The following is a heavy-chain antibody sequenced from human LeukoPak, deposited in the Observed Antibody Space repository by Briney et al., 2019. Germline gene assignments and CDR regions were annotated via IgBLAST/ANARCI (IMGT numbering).Heavy chain of an antibody. CDR1: GGSITSYY. D-gene: IGHD4/OR15-4a*01. CDR3: ARELYANQDLLWFDP. V-gene: IGHV4-4*08. CDR2: VFSSGNT. Sequence: SETLSLTCTGSGGSITSYYWSWIRQPPGKGVEYIGYVFSSGNTNYNHSLKSRVTISLDTSKNQFSLKLRSVTAADTAVYYCARELYANQDLLWFDPWGQGTLVTVSS. J-gene: IGHJ5*02.